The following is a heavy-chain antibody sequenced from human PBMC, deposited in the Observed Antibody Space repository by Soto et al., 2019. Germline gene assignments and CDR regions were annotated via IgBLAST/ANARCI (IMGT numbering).Heavy chain of an antibody. D-gene: IGHD3-9*01. CDR3: ASPRAPFYDILTGQYSPLEQARPYYYYYGMDV. CDR2: IIPIFGTA. V-gene: IGHV1-69*06. Sequence: GASVKVSCKASGGTFSSYAISWVRQAPGQGLEWMGGIIPIFGTANYAQKFQGRVTITADNSTSTAYMELSSLRSEDTAVYYCASPRAPFYDILTGQYSPLEQARPYYYYYGMDVWGQGTTVTVSS. J-gene: IGHJ6*02. CDR1: GGTFSSYA.